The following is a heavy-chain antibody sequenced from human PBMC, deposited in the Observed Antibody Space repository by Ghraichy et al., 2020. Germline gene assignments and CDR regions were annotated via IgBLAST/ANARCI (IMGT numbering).Heavy chain of an antibody. J-gene: IGHJ4*02. CDR3: AKDRWSGYFAS. CDR1: GFIFSSYA. CDR2: ISGSCDIT. V-gene: IGHV3-23*01. D-gene: IGHD3-3*01. Sequence: WGSLRLSCAASGFIFSSYAMSWVRQAPGKGLERVSTISGSCDITDYADSAKGRFTISRDNSKNTLYLQMNSLRVEDTAIYYCAKDRWSGYFASWGQGTLVPVSP.